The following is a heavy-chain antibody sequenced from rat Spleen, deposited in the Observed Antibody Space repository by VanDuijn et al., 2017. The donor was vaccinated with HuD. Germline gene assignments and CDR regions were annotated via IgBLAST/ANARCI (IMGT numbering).Heavy chain of an antibody. CDR2: ISYDGGST. CDR3: TRENWVFDY. V-gene: IGHV5-20*01. Sequence: EVQLVESGGVLVQPGRSMKLSCAASGFSFSDYGMAWVLQAPTKGLEWVASISYDGGSTYYRDSVKGRFTVSRDNAANTLYLQMNSLRSEDTATYYCTRENWVFDYWGQGVMVTVSS. J-gene: IGHJ2*01. CDR1: GFSFSDYG. D-gene: IGHD5-1*01.